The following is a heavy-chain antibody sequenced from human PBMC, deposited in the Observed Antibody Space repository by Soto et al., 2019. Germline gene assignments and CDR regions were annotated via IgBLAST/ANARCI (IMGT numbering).Heavy chain of an antibody. CDR3: ARGGTSWSAEYYQH. J-gene: IGHJ1*01. V-gene: IGHV1-18*01. Sequence: QVQLVQSGPEVKKPGASVKVSCKASGYTFTNYGISWVRQAPGQGPEWMGWISGYNGDTKYAQTLQGRVTLTTDTSTSTAYMERRSLRSDDTAVYYCARGGTSWSAEYYQHWGQGTLVIVSA. D-gene: IGHD6-13*01. CDR2: ISGYNGDT. CDR1: GYTFTNYG.